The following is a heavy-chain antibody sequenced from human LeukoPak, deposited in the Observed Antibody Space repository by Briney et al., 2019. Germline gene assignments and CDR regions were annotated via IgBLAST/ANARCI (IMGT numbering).Heavy chain of an antibody. J-gene: IGHJ6*03. V-gene: IGHV3-30*18. CDR1: GFTFSSYG. D-gene: IGHD6-19*01. CDR2: ISYDGSNK. Sequence: GGSLRLSCAASGFTFSSYGMHWVRQAPGKGLEWVAVISYDGSNKYYADSVKGRFTISRDNSKNTLYLQMNSLRAEDTAVYYCAKEGAYSSGYALYYYYYYMDVWGKGTTVTVSS. CDR3: AKEGAYSSGYALYYYYYYMDV.